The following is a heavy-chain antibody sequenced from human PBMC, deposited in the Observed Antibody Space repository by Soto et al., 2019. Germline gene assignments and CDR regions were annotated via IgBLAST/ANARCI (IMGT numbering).Heavy chain of an antibody. CDR3: GRDLVDAFDL. CDR2: ISAYNGNT. J-gene: IGHJ3*01. D-gene: IGHD2-2*01. V-gene: IGHV1-18*01. Sequence: QVQLVQSGAEVKKPGASVKVSCKASAYTFTSYGISWVRQAPGQGLEWLGWISAYNGNTHYARRLQGRVTMTTDTPTSTDDMELRSLRSDAEAVYYCGRDLVDAFDLWGQGTMVTVSS. CDR1: AYTFTSYG.